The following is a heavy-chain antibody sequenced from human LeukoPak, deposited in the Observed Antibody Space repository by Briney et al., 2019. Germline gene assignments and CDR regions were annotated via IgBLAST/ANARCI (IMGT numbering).Heavy chain of an antibody. Sequence: SETLSLTCTVSGASISSYYWSWIRQPPGKGLEWIGEINHSGSTNYNPSLKSRVTISVDTSKNQFSLKLSSVTAADTAVYYCARGPSQAMPKDFDLWGRGTLVTVSS. CDR2: INHSGST. D-gene: IGHD2-2*01. CDR3: ARGPSQAMPKDFDL. CDR1: GASISSYY. J-gene: IGHJ2*01. V-gene: IGHV4-34*01.